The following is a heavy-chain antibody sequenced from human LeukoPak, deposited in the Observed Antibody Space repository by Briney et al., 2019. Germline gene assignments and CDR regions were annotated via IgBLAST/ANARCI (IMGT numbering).Heavy chain of an antibody. D-gene: IGHD3/OR15-3a*01. CDR1: GFTIDKAW. CDR2: I. CDR3: LTLSGVWTGRPVP. J-gene: IGHJ5*02. Sequence: GGSLRLSCVASGFTIDKAWMTWVRQVPGKGLEWVGRIKGRFTISRDDSKNTMYLQMDSLKTEDTAIYYCLTLSGVWTGRPVPWGQGTLVTVSS. V-gene: IGHV3-15*01.